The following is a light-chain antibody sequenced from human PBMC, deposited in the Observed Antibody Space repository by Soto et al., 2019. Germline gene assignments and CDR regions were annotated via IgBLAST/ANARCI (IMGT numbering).Light chain of an antibody. V-gene: IGLV3-1*01. J-gene: IGLJ2*01. CDR1: NLGDKY. CDR3: QAWDSGVV. CDR2: QDD. Sequence: SYELTQPPSVSVSPGQTADITCSGDNLGDKYVCWFQQRPGQSPVLVIYQDDKRPSGIPERFSGSNSGNTATLTISETQSVDEADYYCQAWDSGVVFGGGTQLTVL.